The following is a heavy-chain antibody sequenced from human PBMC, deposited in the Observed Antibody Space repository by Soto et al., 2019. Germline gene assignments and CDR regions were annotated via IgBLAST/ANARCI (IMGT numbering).Heavy chain of an antibody. J-gene: IGHJ4*02. Sequence: GGSLRLSCTVSGFAFNNYGINRVRQAPGKGLEWVSSISKSDYTYYSDSLKVRFAISRDNEKSSVSLQMNTLRVEDTAVYYCAREDSIIIPAVSDFWGQGTLVTVSS. V-gene: IGHV3-21*01. CDR1: GFAFNNYG. CDR3: AREDSIIIPAVSDF. CDR2: ISKSDYT. D-gene: IGHD2-2*01.